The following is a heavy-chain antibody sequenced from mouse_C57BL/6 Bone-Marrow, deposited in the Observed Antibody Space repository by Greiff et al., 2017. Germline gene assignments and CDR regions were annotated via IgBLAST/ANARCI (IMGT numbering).Heavy chain of an antibody. CDR1: GYTFTSYW. J-gene: IGHJ3*01. CDR3: ARDGYPLAY. Sequence: QVQLQQPGAELVMPGASVKLSCKASGYTFTSYWMHWVKQRPGQGLEWIGELDPSDSYTNYNPKFKGKSTLTVDKSSSTAYMQLSSLTSEDSAVYDCARDGYPLAYWGQGTLVTVSA. V-gene: IGHV1-69*01. CDR2: LDPSDSYT. D-gene: IGHD2-3*01.